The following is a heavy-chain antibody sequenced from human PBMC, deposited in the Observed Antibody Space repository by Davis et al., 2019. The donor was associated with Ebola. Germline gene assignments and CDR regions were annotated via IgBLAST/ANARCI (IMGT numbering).Heavy chain of an antibody. CDR2: INHSGST. CDR3: ARERGREYGMDV. V-gene: IGHV4-34*01. J-gene: IGHJ6*04. CDR1: GGSFSGYY. Sequence: SETLSLTCAVYGGSFSGYYWSWIRQPPGKGLEWIGEINHSGSTNYSPSLKSRVTISVDRPKNQFSLKLSSVTAADTAVYYCARERGREYGMDVWGKGTTVTVSS.